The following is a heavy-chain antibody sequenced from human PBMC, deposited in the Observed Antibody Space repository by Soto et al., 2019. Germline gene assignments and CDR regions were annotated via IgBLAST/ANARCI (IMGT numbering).Heavy chain of an antibody. CDR1: GFTFSSSW. V-gene: IGHV3-7*01. J-gene: IGHJ5*02. Sequence: EVQLVESGGVLVQPGGSLRLTCTASGFTFSSSWMAWVRQAPGKGLEWVGNIKHDGSEVYYLDSVRGRFTISRDSAWKSLYLQVNSLRAEDTAVYYCAGIQNNWFDPWGQGTLVAVSS. CDR2: IKHDGSEV. CDR3: AGIQNNWFDP.